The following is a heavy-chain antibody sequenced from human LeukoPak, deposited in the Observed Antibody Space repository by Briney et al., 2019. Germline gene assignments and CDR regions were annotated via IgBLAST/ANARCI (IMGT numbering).Heavy chain of an antibody. CDR2: ISYDGSNK. CDR1: GFTFSSYG. J-gene: IGHJ4*02. Sequence: GGSLRLSCAASGFTFSSYGMHWVHQAPGKGLEWVAVISYDGSNKYYADSVKGRFTISRDNSKNTLYLQMNSLRAEDTAVYYCAKDPENTVSPYFDYWGQGTLVTVSS. CDR3: AKDPENTVSPYFDY. V-gene: IGHV3-30*18. D-gene: IGHD2/OR15-2a*01.